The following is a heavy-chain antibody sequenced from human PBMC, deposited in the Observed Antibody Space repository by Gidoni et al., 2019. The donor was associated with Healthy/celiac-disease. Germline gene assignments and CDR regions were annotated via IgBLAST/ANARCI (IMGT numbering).Heavy chain of an antibody. CDR3: AREALAYCGCDCRYDAFDI. CDR2: IYPGDSDT. CDR1: GYSFTSYW. J-gene: IGHJ3*02. D-gene: IGHD2-21*02. Sequence: EVQLVQSGAEVKKPGESLKISCKGSGYSFTSYWIGWVRPMPGKGLEWMGIIYPGDSDTRYSPSFQGQVTISADKSISTAYLQWSSLKASDTAMYYCAREALAYCGCDCRYDAFDIWGQGTMVTVSS. V-gene: IGHV5-51*01.